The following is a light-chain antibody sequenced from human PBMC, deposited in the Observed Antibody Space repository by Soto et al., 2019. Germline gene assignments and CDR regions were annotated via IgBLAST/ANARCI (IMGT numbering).Light chain of an antibody. J-gene: IGKJ1*01. CDR2: GAS. Sequence: EIVLTQSPATLSASPGDRATLSCRASQSLSSNLAWYQQRPGQAPRLLIYGASIRATGIPARFIGSGSGTEFTLTISSLQSEDFAVYYCQQYGSSGTFGQGTKVDIK. CDR3: QQYGSSGT. CDR1: QSLSSN. V-gene: IGKV3-15*01.